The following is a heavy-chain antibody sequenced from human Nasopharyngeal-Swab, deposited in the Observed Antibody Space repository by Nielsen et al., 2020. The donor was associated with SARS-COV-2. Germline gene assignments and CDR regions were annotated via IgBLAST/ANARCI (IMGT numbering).Heavy chain of an antibody. CDR1: GFTFSSYA. J-gene: IGHJ4*02. Sequence: GGSLRLSCAASGFTFSSYAMSWVRQAPGKGLEWVSSISSSSSYIYYADSVKGRFTISRDNAKNSLYLQMNSLRDEDTAVYYCARVRGYDYVWGSPPAYWGQGTLVTVSS. D-gene: IGHD3-16*01. CDR2: ISSSSSYI. CDR3: ARVRGYDYVWGSPPAY. V-gene: IGHV3-21*01.